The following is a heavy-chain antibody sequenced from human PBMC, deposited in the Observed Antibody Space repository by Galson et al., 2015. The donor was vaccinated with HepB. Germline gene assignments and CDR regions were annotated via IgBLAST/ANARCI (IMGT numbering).Heavy chain of an antibody. CDR1: GGTFSSYA. Sequence: SVKVSCKASGGTFSSYAINWVRQAPGQGLEWMGGIIPIFGTANYAQKFQGRVTITADESTSTAYMELSSLRSEDTAVYYCARANIVVVTAIIRDRGFDPWGQGTLVTVSS. CDR2: IIPIFGTA. J-gene: IGHJ5*02. CDR3: ARANIVVVTAIIRDRGFDP. D-gene: IGHD2-21*02. V-gene: IGHV1-69*13.